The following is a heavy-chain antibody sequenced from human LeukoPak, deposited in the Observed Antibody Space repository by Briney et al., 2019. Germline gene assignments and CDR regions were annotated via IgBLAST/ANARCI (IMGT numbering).Heavy chain of an antibody. V-gene: IGHV1-2*02. J-gene: IGHJ4*02. CDR1: GYTFTDSS. CDR3: ARDHYYDTLGY. CDR2: INCDSGVT. Sequence: ASVKVSCKASGYTFTDSSIHWVRQAPGQGLEWMGWINCDSGVTKYAEKLQGRVSMTRDTSISTAYMELSRLRSDDTAVYYCARDHYYDTLGYWGQGTLVTVSS. D-gene: IGHD3-22*01.